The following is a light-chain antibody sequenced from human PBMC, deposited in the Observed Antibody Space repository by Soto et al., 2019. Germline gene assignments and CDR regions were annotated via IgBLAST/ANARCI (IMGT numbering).Light chain of an antibody. V-gene: IGKV1-39*01. Sequence: DIVLTQSPAFXSASPGDRVPSPCRESKAISNYLNWYQQKKGKEXNXXXFGEKNLQSGVQSRLRGSGYGNDFIITINTMPPEDVGIYYCQKANDNRLTFGQGTRLET. CDR2: GEK. J-gene: IGKJ5*01. CDR3: QKANDNRLT. CDR1: KAISNY.